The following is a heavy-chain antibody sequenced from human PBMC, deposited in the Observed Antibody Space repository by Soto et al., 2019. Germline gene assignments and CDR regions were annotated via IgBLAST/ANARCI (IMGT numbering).Heavy chain of an antibody. CDR1: GGSISSSSW. CDR2: IFESGAT. D-gene: IGHD1-7*01. J-gene: IGHJ4*02. CDR3: TTSHAGELNN. Sequence: QVQLQESGPGLVKPSGTLSLNCAVSGGSISSSSWWTWVRQSPGKGLEWIGEIFESGATNYNPSLKSRLTMSVDKSKNQFSLNLSSLTAADTAVYFCTTSHAGELNNWGQGTLVTVSS. V-gene: IGHV4-4*02.